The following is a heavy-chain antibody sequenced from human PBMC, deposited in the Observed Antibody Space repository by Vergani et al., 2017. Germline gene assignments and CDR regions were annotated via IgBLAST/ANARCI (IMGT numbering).Heavy chain of an antibody. Sequence: QGQLAQSGAEVKKPGSSVKVSCKASGGTFSSNSISWVRQAPGQGLEWMGRIIPIFGTTSYAQKFQGRVTMTRDTSTSTVYMELSSLRSEDTAVYYCARADQRKGPGIAAAGTVWFYYYYGMDVWGQGTTVTVSS. V-gene: IGHV1-69*05. CDR1: GGTFSSNS. J-gene: IGHJ6*02. D-gene: IGHD6-13*01. CDR3: ARADQRKGPGIAAAGTVWFYYYYGMDV. CDR2: IIPIFGTT.